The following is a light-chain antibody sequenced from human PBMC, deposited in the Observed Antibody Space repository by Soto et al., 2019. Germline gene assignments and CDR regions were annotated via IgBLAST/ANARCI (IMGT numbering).Light chain of an antibody. CDR2: EVT. V-gene: IGLV2-23*02. Sequence: QSALTQPASLSGSPGQSISISCTGTTTDVEVYSLVSWFQQHPGKAPKLIIYEVTERPSGVSSRFYGSKSGNTASLTISGLQAEDEADYYCCSYSDTNTYVFGSGTKVTVL. J-gene: IGLJ1*01. CDR1: TTDVEVYSL. CDR3: CSYSDTNTYV.